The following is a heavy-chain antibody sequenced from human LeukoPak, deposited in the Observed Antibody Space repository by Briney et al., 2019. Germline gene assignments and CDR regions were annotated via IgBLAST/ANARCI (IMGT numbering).Heavy chain of an antibody. CDR2: VTGSGGGT. J-gene: IGHJ3*02. V-gene: IGHV3-23*01. CDR1: GFTFNTYA. Sequence: GGSLRLSCAASGFTFNTYALSWVRQAPGKGLEWVSTVTGSGGGTSYADSVRGRFTISRDNSKNTLYLQMNSLRAEDTAVYYCGKRSSGAYDMWGQGTMVTVSS. D-gene: IGHD5-12*01. CDR3: GKRSSGAYDM.